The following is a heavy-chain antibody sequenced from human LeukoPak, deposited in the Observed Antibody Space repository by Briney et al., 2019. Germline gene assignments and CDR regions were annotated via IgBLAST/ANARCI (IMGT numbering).Heavy chain of an antibody. CDR1: GGSISSYY. V-gene: IGHV4-59*01. CDR3: ARELVDVHYYYGMDV. D-gene: IGHD2-2*01. Sequence: PSETLSLTCTVSGGSISSYYWSWIRQPPGKGLEWIGYIYYSGSTNYNPSLKSRVTISVDTSKNQFSLKLSSVTAADTAVYYCARELVDVHYYYGMDVWGQGTTVTVSS. CDR2: IYYSGST. J-gene: IGHJ6*02.